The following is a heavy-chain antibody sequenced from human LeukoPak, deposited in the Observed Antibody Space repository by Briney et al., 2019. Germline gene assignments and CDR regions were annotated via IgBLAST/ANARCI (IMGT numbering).Heavy chain of an antibody. D-gene: IGHD2-2*01. CDR1: GFTFDDYA. V-gene: IGHV3-9*01. CDR2: ISWNGGSI. Sequence: PGGSLRLSCTSSGFTFDDYAMHWVRQAPGKGLEWVSGISWNGGSIGYADSVKGRFTISRDNAKNSLYLQMNSLRAEDTALYYCAKDSSGTLDYWGQGTLVTVSS. CDR3: AKDSSGTLDY. J-gene: IGHJ4*02.